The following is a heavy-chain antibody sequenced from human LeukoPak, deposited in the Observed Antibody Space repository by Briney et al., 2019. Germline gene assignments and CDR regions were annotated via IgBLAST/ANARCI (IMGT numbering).Heavy chain of an antibody. J-gene: IGHJ4*02. V-gene: IGHV3-23*01. CDR2: ISSSGGIT. CDR1: GFTFSSYA. Sequence: GGSQRLSCAASGFTFSSYAMSWVRQAPGKGLEWVSAISSSGGITYYADSVKGRFTISRDNSKNTLYLQMNSLRAEDTAVYYCAKGTMDGGQYYYDSSGGQGTLVTVSS. CDR3: AKGTMDGGQYYYDSS. D-gene: IGHD3-22*01.